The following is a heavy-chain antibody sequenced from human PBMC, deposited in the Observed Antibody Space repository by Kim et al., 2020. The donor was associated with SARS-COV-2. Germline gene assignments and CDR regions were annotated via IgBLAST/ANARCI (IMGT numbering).Heavy chain of an antibody. J-gene: IGHJ4*02. V-gene: IGHV4-39*02. D-gene: IGHD3-3*01. Sequence: SETLSLTCTVSGGSISSSSYYWGWIRQPPGKGLEWIGSIYYSGSTYYNPSLKSRVTISVDTSKNQFSLKLSSVTAADTAVYYCARDEYYDFWSGYYIIYPTYDFWGPGTLVTVSP. CDR1: GGSISSSSYY. CDR3: ARDEYYDFWSGYYIIYPTYDF. CDR2: IYYSGST.